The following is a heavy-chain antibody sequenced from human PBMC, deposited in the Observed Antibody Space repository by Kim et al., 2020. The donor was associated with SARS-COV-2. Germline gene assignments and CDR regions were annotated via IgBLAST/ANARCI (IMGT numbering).Heavy chain of an antibody. D-gene: IGHD1-26*01. CDR3: ASPREWELGRMDAFDI. V-gene: IGHV3-48*02. J-gene: IGHJ3*02. CDR1: GFTFSSYS. CDR2: ISSSSSTI. Sequence: GGSLRLSCAASGFTFSSYSMNWVRQAPGKGLEWVSYISSSSSTIYYADSVKGRFTISRDNAKNSLYLQMNSLRDEDTAVYYCASPREWELGRMDAFDIWGQGTMVTVSS.